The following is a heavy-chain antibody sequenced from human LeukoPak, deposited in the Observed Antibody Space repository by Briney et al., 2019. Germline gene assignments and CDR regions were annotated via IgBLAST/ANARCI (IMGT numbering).Heavy chain of an antibody. CDR1: GYTFTSYG. J-gene: IGHJ6*02. CDR3: ARGSWFGEFLDYGMDV. CDR2: ISTYHGNT. V-gene: IGHV1-18*01. Sequence: GASVKVSCKASGYTFTSYGISWVRQAPGQGLEWMGWISTYHGNTKNAQKFQGRVTMTTDTSTSTAYMELRSLRSDDAAVYYCARGSWFGEFLDYGMDVWGQGTTVTVSS. D-gene: IGHD3-10*01.